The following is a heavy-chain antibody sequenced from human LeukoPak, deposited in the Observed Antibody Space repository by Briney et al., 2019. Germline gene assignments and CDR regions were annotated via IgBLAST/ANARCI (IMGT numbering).Heavy chain of an antibody. CDR1: GGSISSSNW. CDR2: IYHSGST. Sequence: PSGTLSLTCAVSGGSISSSNWWSWVRQPPGKGLEWIGEIYHSGSTNYNPSLKSRVTISVDKSKNQFSLKLSSVTAADTAVYYCARDPRWRSGSYYNIAGEGYSDYWGQGTLVTVSS. CDR3: ARDPRWRSGSYYNIAGEGYSDY. J-gene: IGHJ4*02. V-gene: IGHV4-4*02. D-gene: IGHD3-10*01.